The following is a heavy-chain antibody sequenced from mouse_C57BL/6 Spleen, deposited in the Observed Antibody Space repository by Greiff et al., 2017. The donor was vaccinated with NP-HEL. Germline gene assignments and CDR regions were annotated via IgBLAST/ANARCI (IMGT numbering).Heavy chain of an antibody. D-gene: IGHD2-4*01. CDR2: IFPGDGDT. J-gene: IGHJ2*01. Sequence: QVHVNQSGAELVKPGASVKISCKASGYAFSSYWMNWVKQRPGKGLEWIGPIFPGDGDTNYNGKFKGKATLTADKSSSTAYMQRSSLTSEDSAFYFCARSGDYDGYYFDYWGQGTALTVSS. CDR3: ARSGDYDGYYFDY. CDR1: GYAFSSYW. V-gene: IGHV1-80*01.